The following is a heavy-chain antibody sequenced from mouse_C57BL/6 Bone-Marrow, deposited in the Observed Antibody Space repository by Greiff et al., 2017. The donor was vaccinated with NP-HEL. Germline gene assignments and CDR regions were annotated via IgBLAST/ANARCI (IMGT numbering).Heavy chain of an antibody. Sequence: VQLQQPGAELVRPGSSVKLSCKASGYTFTSYWMHWVKQRPIQGLEWIGNIDPSDSETHYNQQFKDKATLPVDKSSSTAYMQLSSLTSEDSAVYYCARESGYYYGSDWYFDVWGTGTTVTVSS. J-gene: IGHJ1*03. V-gene: IGHV1-52*01. CDR3: ARESGYYYGSDWYFDV. CDR1: GYTFTSYW. D-gene: IGHD1-1*01. CDR2: IDPSDSET.